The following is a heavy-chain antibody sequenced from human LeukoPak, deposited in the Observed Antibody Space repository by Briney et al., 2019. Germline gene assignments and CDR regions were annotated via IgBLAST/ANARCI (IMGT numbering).Heavy chain of an antibody. CDR2: ISGGGGST. J-gene: IGHJ4*02. D-gene: IGHD3-9*01. V-gene: IGHV3-23*01. CDR3: ARGGKLGYYDILTGYATH. Sequence: GGSLRLSCAASGFTFSTYGMSWVRQAPGKGLEWVSAISGGGGSTYYADSVKGRFTISGDNSKNTLYLQMNSLRAEDTAVYYCARGGKLGYYDILTGYATHWGQGTLVTVSS. CDR1: GFTFSTYG.